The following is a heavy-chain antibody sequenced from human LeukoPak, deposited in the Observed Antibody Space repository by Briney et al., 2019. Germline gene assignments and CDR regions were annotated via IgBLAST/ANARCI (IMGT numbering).Heavy chain of an antibody. CDR2: IYTSGSS. D-gene: IGHD3-22*01. J-gene: IGHJ2*01. CDR1: GGPIGSYS. CDR3: ARGRITTDWYFDL. Sequence: SETLSLTCNVSGGPIGSYSWSWIRQPAEKGVEWIGRIYTSGSSNYNPSLESRVTMSVDASKKQFSLKLTSVTAADTAVYYCARGRITTDWYFDLWGRGTLVTVSS. V-gene: IGHV4-4*07.